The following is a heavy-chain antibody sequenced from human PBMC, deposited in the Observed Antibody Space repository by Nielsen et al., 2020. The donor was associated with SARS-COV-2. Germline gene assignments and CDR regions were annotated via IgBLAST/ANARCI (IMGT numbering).Heavy chain of an antibody. CDR1: GFTFSTHS. CDR3: ARDNTMSTTIDY. J-gene: IGHJ4*02. Sequence: GGSLRLSCAASGFTFSTHSMHWVRQAPGKGLEWVAVIWYDGINTYYEDSVKGRFTISRDNSKNTVYLQMNSLRAEDTAVYYCARDNTMSTTIDYWGQGTLVTVSS. D-gene: IGHD5/OR15-5a*01. V-gene: IGHV3-33*08. CDR2: IWYDGINT.